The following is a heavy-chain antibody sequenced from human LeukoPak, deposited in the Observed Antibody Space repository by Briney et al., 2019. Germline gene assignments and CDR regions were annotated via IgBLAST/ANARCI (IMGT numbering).Heavy chain of an antibody. D-gene: IGHD3-3*01. Sequence: SETLSLTCTVSGDSISDINHYWDWIRQPPGKELEWIGNIYYGGRTYYNPSLKSRVTISGDTSKNQFSLKLSSLTNADTAVYYCARHGPTELWSGYQFDAWGQGTLITVSS. CDR2: IYYGGRT. CDR1: GDSISDINHY. J-gene: IGHJ4*02. CDR3: ARHGPTELWSGYQFDA. V-gene: IGHV4-39*01.